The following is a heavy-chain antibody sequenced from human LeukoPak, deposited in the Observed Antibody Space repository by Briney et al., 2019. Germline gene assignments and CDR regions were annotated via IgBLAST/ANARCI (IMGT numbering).Heavy chain of an antibody. V-gene: IGHV3-74*01. D-gene: IGHD3-22*01. J-gene: IGHJ1*01. CDR1: GFTFSSHW. Sequence: GGSLRLSCAASGFTFSSHWMHWVRQAPGKGLVWASRIKSDGSTNYADSVKGRFTISRDNAKNTVSLQMNSLRAEDTGVYYCARAPSEIGGYYPEYFRHWGQGTLVTVSS. CDR3: ARAPSEIGGYYPEYFRH. CDR2: IKSDGST.